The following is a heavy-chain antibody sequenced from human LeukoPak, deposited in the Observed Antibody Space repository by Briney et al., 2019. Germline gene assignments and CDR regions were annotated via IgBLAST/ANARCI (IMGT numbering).Heavy chain of an antibody. Sequence: SVKVSCKASGGTFSSYAISWVRQAPGQVLEWMGGIIPIFGTANYAQKFQGRVTITADKSTCTAYMELSSLRSEDTAVYYCARVVAAAAALEVGMDAWGKGTTVTVSS. V-gene: IGHV1-69*06. J-gene: IGHJ6*04. D-gene: IGHD6-13*01. CDR1: GGTFSSYA. CDR2: IIPIFGTA. CDR3: ARVVAAAAALEVGMDA.